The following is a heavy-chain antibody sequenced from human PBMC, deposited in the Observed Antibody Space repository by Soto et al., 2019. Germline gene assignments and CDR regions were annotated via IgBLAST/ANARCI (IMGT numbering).Heavy chain of an antibody. CDR3: ASHRAGYSGYEYKKSYYGMDV. CDR1: GYSFTSYW. D-gene: IGHD5-12*01. J-gene: IGHJ6*02. CDR2: IYPGDSDT. Sequence: GESLKISCKGSGYSFTSYWIGWVRQMPGKGLEWMGIIYPGDSDTRYSPSFQGQVTISADKSISTAYLQWSSLKASDTAMYYCASHRAGYSGYEYKKSYYGMDVWGQGTTVTVSS. V-gene: IGHV5-51*01.